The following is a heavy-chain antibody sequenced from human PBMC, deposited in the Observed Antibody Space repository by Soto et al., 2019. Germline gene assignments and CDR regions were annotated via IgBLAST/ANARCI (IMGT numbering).Heavy chain of an antibody. CDR1: GGSISSSSYY. V-gene: IGHV4-39*01. CDR2: IYYSGRT. D-gene: IGHD6-13*01. CDR3: ARHQSHSSSYVDP. J-gene: IGHJ5*02. Sequence: QLQLQESGPGLVKPSETLSLTCTVSGGSISSSSYYWGWLRQPPGKWLEWIGSIYYSGRTYYNPSVKSRVTISVDPSKNQFALKLRSVPAADTAVYYCARHQSHSSSYVDPWGQGTLVTVSS.